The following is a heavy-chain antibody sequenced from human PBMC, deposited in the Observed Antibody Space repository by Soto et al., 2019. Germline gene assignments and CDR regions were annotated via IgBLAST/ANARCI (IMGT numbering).Heavy chain of an antibody. CDR1: GVSVGSGSYY. Sequence: PSETLSLTCSVSGVSVGSGSYYWTWVRQPPGKGLEWIGYIYYNGITKYNPSLESRVTISIDTSNNQFSLKLISVTDADTAVYYCAREGRGYDYGLLDYWGQGTLVTVSS. J-gene: IGHJ4*02. V-gene: IGHV4-61*01. CDR3: AREGRGYDYGLLDY. D-gene: IGHD5-18*01. CDR2: IYYNGIT.